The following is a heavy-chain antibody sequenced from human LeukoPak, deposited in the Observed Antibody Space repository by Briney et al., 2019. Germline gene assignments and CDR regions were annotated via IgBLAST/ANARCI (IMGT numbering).Heavy chain of an antibody. V-gene: IGHV3-48*03. D-gene: IGHD6-19*01. CDR2: ISSSGSTI. J-gene: IGHJ5*02. CDR3: ARGGSGWRPRNWFDP. Sequence: GGSLRLYCAASGFTFSSYEMNWVRQAPGKGLEWVSYISSSGSTIYYADSVKGRFTISRDNAKNSLYLQMSSLRAEDTAVYYCARGGSGWRPRNWFDPWGQGTLVTVSS. CDR1: GFTFSSYE.